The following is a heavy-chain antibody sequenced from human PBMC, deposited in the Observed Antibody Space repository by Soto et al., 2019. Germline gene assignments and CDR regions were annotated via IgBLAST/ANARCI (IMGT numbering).Heavy chain of an antibody. V-gene: IGHV2-5*02. J-gene: IGHJ4*02. Sequence: QITLKESGPTLVKPTQTLTLTCTFSGFLLSTSGVGVGWIRQPPGKALEWLPLIYWDDDKRYSPALKSRLTIANNTSKNQVVLTMTNMDHVDTATYYCERRNRGVMIYWGQGTLVTVSS. CDR1: GFLLSTSGVG. CDR2: IYWDDDK. D-gene: IGHD3-16*01. CDR3: ERRNRGVMIY.